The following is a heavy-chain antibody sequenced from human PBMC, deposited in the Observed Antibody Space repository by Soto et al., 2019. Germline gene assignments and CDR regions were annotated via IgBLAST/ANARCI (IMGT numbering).Heavy chain of an antibody. Sequence: ASVKVSCKASGYTFTSYYMHWVRQAPGQGLEWMGIINPSGGSTSYAQTFQGRVTMTRDTSTSTVYMELSSLRSEDTAVYYCARDRDSSSPSPYYYYGMDVWGQGTTVTVSS. V-gene: IGHV1-46*01. CDR3: ARDRDSSSPSPYYYYGMDV. D-gene: IGHD6-6*01. J-gene: IGHJ6*02. CDR1: GYTFTSYY. CDR2: INPSGGST.